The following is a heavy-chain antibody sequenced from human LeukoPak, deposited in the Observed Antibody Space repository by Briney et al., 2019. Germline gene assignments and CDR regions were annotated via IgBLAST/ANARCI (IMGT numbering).Heavy chain of an antibody. CDR3: AKFAKIVVVITPFDY. Sequence: TGGSLRLSCAASGFTVSSNYMSWVRQAPGKGLEWVSVIYSGGSTYYADSVKGRFTISRDNAKNSLYLQMNSLRAEDTAVYYCAKFAKIVVVITPFDYWGQGTLVTVSS. V-gene: IGHV3-53*01. CDR1: GFTVSSNY. CDR2: IYSGGST. J-gene: IGHJ4*02. D-gene: IGHD3-22*01.